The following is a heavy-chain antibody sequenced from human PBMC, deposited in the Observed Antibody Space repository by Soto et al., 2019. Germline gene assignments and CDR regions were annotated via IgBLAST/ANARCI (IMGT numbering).Heavy chain of an antibody. V-gene: IGHV1-18*04. D-gene: IGHD4-17*01. CDR3: AIGTVTSGRWFGP. CDR1: DSTFTGYT. CDR2: ISSLNGNT. J-gene: IGHJ5*02. Sequence: QVNLVQSETEVKEPGASVTVSCKTSDSTFTGYTINWVRQAPGQGLEWLVWISSLNGNTNYARKYQGRLTMTTNTSATTAYMELRSLRSDDTAVYFCAIGTVTSGRWFGPWGQGTLVTVSS.